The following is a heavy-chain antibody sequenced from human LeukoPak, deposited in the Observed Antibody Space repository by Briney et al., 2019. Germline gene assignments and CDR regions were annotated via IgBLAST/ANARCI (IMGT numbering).Heavy chain of an antibody. J-gene: IGHJ5*02. V-gene: IGHV4-39*07. CDR2: IYYSGST. Sequence: SETLSLTCIVSGVSISNSSYYWGWIRQPPGKGLEWIGSIYYSGSTYYNPSLKSRVTISVDTSKNQFSLKLSSVTAADTAVYYCASRQLWLRVWFDPWGQGTLVTVSS. D-gene: IGHD5-18*01. CDR1: GVSISNSSYY. CDR3: ASRQLWLRVWFDP.